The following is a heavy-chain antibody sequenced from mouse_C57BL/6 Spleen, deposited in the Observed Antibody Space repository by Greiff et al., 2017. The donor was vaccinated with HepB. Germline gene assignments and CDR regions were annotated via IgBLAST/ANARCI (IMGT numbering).Heavy chain of an antibody. J-gene: IGHJ4*01. Sequence: VQLKESGPGLVQPSQSLSITCTVSGFSLTSYGVHWVRQPPGKGLEWLGVIWSGGSTDYNAAFISRLSISKDNSKSQVFFKMNSLQADDTAIYYCAKNWDDYYAMDYWGQGTSVTVSS. V-gene: IGHV2-4*01. CDR2: IWSGGST. CDR3: AKNWDDYYAMDY. D-gene: IGHD4-1*01. CDR1: GFSLTSYG.